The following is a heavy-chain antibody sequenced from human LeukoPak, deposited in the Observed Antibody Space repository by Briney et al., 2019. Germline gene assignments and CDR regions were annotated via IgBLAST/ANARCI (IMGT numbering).Heavy chain of an antibody. CDR2: IRSKAYGGTT. CDR1: GFTFGDYA. D-gene: IGHD4-17*01. J-gene: IGHJ4*02. V-gene: IGHV3-49*04. CDR3: TRDVTVTFDD. Sequence: GGSLRLSCTASGFTFGDYAMSWVRQAPGKGLEWVGFIRSKAYGGTTEYAASVKGRFTISRDDSKTIAYLQMTSLKTEDTAVYYCTRDVTVTFDDWGQGTLVTVSS.